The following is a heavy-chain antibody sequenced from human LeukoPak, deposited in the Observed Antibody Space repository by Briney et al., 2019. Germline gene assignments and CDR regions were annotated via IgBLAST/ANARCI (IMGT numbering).Heavy chain of an antibody. CDR2: ISNNGGYT. CDR3: AARKVRGVWFYLDY. V-gene: IGHV3-23*01. CDR1: GFTFSSSA. Sequence: GGSLRLSCAASGFTFSSSAMSWVRQAPGKGLEWVSAISNNGGYTYYADSVKGRFAISTDNSKNTLYLQMNSLRVEDTAVYFCAARKVRGVWFYLDYWGQGTLVTVSS. J-gene: IGHJ4*02. D-gene: IGHD3-10*01.